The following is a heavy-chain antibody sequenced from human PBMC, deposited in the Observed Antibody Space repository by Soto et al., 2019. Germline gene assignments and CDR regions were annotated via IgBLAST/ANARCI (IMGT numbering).Heavy chain of an antibody. D-gene: IGHD2-8*01. Sequence: GESLKISCTGVGYSFTSYWIGWVRQMPGKGLEWMGIIYPGDSDTRYSPSFQGQVTISADKSITTAYLQWSSLKASDTAMYYCATGYCTPTLCDLWFDPWGPGTLVTVCS. CDR1: GYSFTSYW. CDR2: IYPGDSDT. V-gene: IGHV5-51*01. J-gene: IGHJ5*02. CDR3: ATGYCTPTLCDLWFDP.